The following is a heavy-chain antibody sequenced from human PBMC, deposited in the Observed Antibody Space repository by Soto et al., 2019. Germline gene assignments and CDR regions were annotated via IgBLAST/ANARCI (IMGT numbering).Heavy chain of an antibody. Sequence: GKGLEWIGYIYYSVSTNYNPSLTSRVTISVDTSKNQFSLKLSSVTAADTAVFFQAEDGIRALCTVSAFLLNRSSDL. CDR2: IYYSVST. D-gene: IGHD3-3*02. J-gene: IGHJ2*01. V-gene: IGHV4-59*08. CDR3: AEDGIRALCTVSAFLLNRSSDL.